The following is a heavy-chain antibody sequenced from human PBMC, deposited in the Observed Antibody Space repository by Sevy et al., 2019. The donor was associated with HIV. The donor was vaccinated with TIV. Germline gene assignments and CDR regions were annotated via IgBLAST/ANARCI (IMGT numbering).Heavy chain of an antibody. CDR3: ARREDGYNGLGYYFDY. CDR2: FSAYNGNT. J-gene: IGHJ4*02. V-gene: IGHV1-18*01. D-gene: IGHD5-12*01. CDR1: GYTFTSYG. Sequence: ASVKVSCKASGYTFTSYGISWVRQAPGQGLEWMGWFSAYNGNTNYAQKVQGRVTMTTDTSTSTAYMELRSLRSDYTAVYYCARREDGYNGLGYYFDYWGQGTLVTVSS.